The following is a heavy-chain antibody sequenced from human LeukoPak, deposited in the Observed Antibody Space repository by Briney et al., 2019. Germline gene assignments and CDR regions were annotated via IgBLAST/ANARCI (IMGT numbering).Heavy chain of an antibody. V-gene: IGHV1-69*05. Sequence: GASVKVSCKASGGTFSSYAISWVRQAPGQGLEWMGRIIPIFGTANYAQTLQGRVTITTDESTSTAYMELSSLRSEDTAVYYCARDSDFWSGYYHHPTGPWGQGTLVTVSS. CDR1: GGTFSSYA. J-gene: IGHJ5*02. CDR2: IIPIFGTA. CDR3: ARDSDFWSGYYHHPTGP. D-gene: IGHD3-3*01.